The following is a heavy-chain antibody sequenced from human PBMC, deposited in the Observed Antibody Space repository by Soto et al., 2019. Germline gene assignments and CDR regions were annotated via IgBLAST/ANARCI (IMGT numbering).Heavy chain of an antibody. D-gene: IGHD2-15*01. V-gene: IGHV6-1*01. CDR1: GDSVSSNGAA. CDR3: ASPGYCSGGSCYSSPMDV. J-gene: IGHJ6*03. Sequence: SQTLSLTCVISGDSVSSNGAAWNWIRQSPSRGLEWLGRTYYRSKWYNDYAVSVKSRITIDPDTSKNQLSLQLNSVSPEDTAVYYCASPGYCSGGSCYSSPMDVWGKGTTVTVSS. CDR2: TYYRSKWYN.